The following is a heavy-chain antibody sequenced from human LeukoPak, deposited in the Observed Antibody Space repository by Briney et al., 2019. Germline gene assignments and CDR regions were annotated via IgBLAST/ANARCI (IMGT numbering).Heavy chain of an antibody. CDR3: ARNQAVAANRGAFDI. CDR2: IYYSGST. V-gene: IGHV4-28*01. Sequence: PSETLSLTCAVSGYSISSNNWWAWIRQPPGKGLECIGYIYYSGSTYYNPYNPSLTSRVTMSVDTSKNQFSLKLDSVTEIDTAMYYCARNQAVAANRGAFDIWGQGTMVTVSS. J-gene: IGHJ3*02. D-gene: IGHD6-19*01. CDR1: GYSISSNNW.